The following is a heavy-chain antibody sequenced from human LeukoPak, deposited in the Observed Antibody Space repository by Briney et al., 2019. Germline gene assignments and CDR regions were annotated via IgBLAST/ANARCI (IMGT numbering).Heavy chain of an antibody. CDR2: IKEDGSEK. D-gene: IGHD3-3*01. CDR1: GFTFSSYW. Sequence: PGGSLRLSCAASGFTFSSYWMGWVRQAPGKGLEWVANIKEDGSEKYYVDSVKGRFTISRDNAKNSLYLQMNSLRAEGTAMYYCARVRSGYYYDYWGQGTLVTVSS. V-gene: IGHV3-7*01. CDR3: ARVRSGYYYDY. J-gene: IGHJ4*02.